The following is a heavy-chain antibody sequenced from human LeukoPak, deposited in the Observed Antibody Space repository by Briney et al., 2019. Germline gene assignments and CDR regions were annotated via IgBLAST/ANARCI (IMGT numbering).Heavy chain of an antibody. CDR2: IYSGGST. V-gene: IGHV3-53*01. J-gene: IGHJ4*02. CDR3: ARARAGAGTFFFDY. CDR1: GFTVSSNY. D-gene: IGHD6-13*01. Sequence: PGGSLRLSCAASGFTVSSNYMSWVRQAPGKGLEWVSVIYSGGSTYYADSVKGRFTISRDNSKNTLYLRMNSLRAEDTAVYYCARARAGAGTFFFDYWGQGTLVTVSS.